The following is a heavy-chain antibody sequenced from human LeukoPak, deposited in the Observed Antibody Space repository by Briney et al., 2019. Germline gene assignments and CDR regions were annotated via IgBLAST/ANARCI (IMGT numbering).Heavy chain of an antibody. Sequence: PGGSLRLSCAASGFIFRSYEINWVRHAPGKGREWGSYISSSGSTIYYADSVKGRFTISRDNAKNSLYLQMNSLRAEDTAVYYCARVPCDYWGQGTLVTVSS. V-gene: IGHV3-48*03. CDR1: GFIFRSYE. CDR3: ARVPCDY. CDR2: ISSSGSTI. J-gene: IGHJ4*02.